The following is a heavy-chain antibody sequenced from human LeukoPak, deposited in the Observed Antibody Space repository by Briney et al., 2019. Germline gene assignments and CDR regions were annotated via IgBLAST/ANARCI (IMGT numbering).Heavy chain of an antibody. CDR1: GGSISSSNW. D-gene: IGHD2-15*01. V-gene: IGHV4-4*02. CDR2: IYHSGST. Sequence: TLSLTCAVSGGSISSSNWWSWVRQPPGKGLEWIGEIYHSGSTNYNPSLKSRVTISVDKSKNQFSLKLSSVTAADTAVYYCARVVTCSGGSCYFDYWGQGTLVTVSS. CDR3: ARVVTCSGGSCYFDY. J-gene: IGHJ4*02.